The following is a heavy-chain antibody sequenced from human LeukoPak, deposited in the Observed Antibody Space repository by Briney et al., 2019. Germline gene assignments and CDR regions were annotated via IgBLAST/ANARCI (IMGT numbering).Heavy chain of an antibody. CDR2: IKQDGSEK. CDR1: GFTVSSNY. V-gene: IGHV3-7*03. CDR3: AKDWTRITMIVVAPRWYFDL. Sequence: PGGSLRLSCAASGFTVSSNYMSWVRQAPGKGLEWVANIKQDGSEKYYVDSVKGRFTISRDNARNSLYLQMNSLRDEDTAVYYCAKDWTRITMIVVAPRWYFDLWGRGTLVTVSS. D-gene: IGHD3-22*01. J-gene: IGHJ2*01.